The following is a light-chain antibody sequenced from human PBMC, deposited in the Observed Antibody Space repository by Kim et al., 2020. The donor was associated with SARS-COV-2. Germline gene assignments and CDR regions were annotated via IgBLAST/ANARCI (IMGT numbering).Light chain of an antibody. Sequence: QSALAQPASVSGSPGQSITFYCTGTSSDVGGWNYVSWYQQHPGKAPKLLIYNVSNRPSGVSDRFSGSKSGNTASLTISGLQAEDEADYYCSSYTSRMTYVFGTGTKVTVL. V-gene: IGLV2-14*03. CDR3: SSYTSRMTYV. J-gene: IGLJ1*01. CDR2: NVS. CDR1: SSDVGGWNY.